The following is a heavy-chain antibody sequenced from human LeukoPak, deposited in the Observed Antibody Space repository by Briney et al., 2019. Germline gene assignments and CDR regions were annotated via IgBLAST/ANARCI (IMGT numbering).Heavy chain of an antibody. CDR3: ARSYGDYSHFDY. CDR1: GGSISSCGYY. J-gene: IGHJ4*02. D-gene: IGHD4-17*01. CDR2: IYFSGST. V-gene: IGHV4-31*03. Sequence: PSQTLSLTCTVSGGSISSCGYYWSWIRQHPGKGLEWIGYIYFSGSTYYNPSLKSRVTISVDTSKNQFSLKLSSVTAADTAVYYCARSYGDYSHFDYWGQGTLVTVSS.